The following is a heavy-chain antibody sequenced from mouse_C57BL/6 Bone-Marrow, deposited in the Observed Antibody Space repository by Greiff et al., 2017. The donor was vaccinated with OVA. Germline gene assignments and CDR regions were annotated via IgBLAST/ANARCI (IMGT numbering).Heavy chain of an antibody. CDR1: GYSITSGYY. J-gene: IGHJ1*03. CDR3: ASDTTVAAYFDV. CDR2: ISYDGSN. V-gene: IGHV3-6*01. Sequence: EVHLVESGPGLVKPSQSLSLTCSVTGYSITSGYYWNWIRQFPGNKLEWMGYISYDGSNNYNPSLKNRISITRDTSKNQFFLKLNSVTTEDTATYYCASDTTVAAYFDVWGTGTTVTVSS. D-gene: IGHD1-1*01.